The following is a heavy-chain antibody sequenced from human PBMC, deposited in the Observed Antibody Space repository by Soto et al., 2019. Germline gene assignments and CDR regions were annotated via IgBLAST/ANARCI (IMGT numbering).Heavy chain of an antibody. CDR3: ARLRGIGSGWPTYFDY. CDR2: IYYSGST. Sequence: SETLSLTCTVSGGSISNYYWSWIRQPPGKGLEWIGYIYYSGSTNYNPSLKSRVTISVDTSKNQFSLKLSSVTAADTAVYYCARLRGIGSGWPTYFDYWGQGTLVTVSS. D-gene: IGHD6-19*01. CDR1: GGSISNYY. J-gene: IGHJ4*02. V-gene: IGHV4-59*12.